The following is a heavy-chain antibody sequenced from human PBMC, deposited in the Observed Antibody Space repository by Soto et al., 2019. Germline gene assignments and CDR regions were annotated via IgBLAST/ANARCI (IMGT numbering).Heavy chain of an antibody. CDR3: ARHRISGIVPVGMDV. CDR2: VHSSGRI. Sequence: PSETLSLTCTVSGDSISSGGYYWNWIRQHPERGLEWIGYVHSSGRIYYNSSLKSRVTISFDASENQFSLNVRSVTAADAAVYYSARHRISGIVPVGMDVWGQGTTVTVSS. J-gene: IGHJ6*02. CDR1: GDSISSGGYY. V-gene: IGHV4-31*03. D-gene: IGHD1-20*01.